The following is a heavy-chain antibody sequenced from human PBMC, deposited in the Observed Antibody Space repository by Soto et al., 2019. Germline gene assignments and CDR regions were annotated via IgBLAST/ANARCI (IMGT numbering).Heavy chain of an antibody. CDR3: ARSQGSSTSLEIYYYYYYGMDV. CDR1: GGTFGSYA. V-gene: IGHV1-69*01. Sequence: QVQLVQSGAEVNKPGSSVKVSCKASGGTFGSYAISWVRQAPGQGLEWMGGIIPIPGTANYAQQFQGRVTIAEDESTSTAYMELSSLRSEDTAVYYCARSQGSSTSLEIYYYYYYGMDVWGQGTTVTVSS. D-gene: IGHD2-2*01. J-gene: IGHJ6*02. CDR2: IIPIPGTA.